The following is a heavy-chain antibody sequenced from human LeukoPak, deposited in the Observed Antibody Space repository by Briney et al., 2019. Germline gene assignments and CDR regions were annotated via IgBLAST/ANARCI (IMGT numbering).Heavy chain of an antibody. CDR3: ARSSAYCSGDCHLDY. Sequence: GGSLRLSCAASGFTFSNYWMSWVRQAPGRGLEWVAKIKQDGREKYYVESVKGRFTISRDNAKNSLYLQMNSLRAEDTAVYYCARSSAYCSGDCHLDYWGQGTLVTVSS. CDR1: GFTFSNYW. CDR2: IKQDGREK. V-gene: IGHV3-7*01. D-gene: IGHD2-21*02. J-gene: IGHJ4*02.